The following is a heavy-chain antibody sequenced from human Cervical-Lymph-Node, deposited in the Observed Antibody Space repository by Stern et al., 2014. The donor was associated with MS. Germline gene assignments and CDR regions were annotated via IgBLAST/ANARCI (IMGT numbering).Heavy chain of an antibody. Sequence: QVQLVQSGPEVKKPGASVKVSCKASGYTFTSFGISWVRRAPGQGLEWMGWISGYNGDTNYSQKFQGRVTLTTDTSTSTAHMDLTSLRSDDTAMYYCARGPYCSSTSCFTNGYYFYGMDVWGQGTTVTVSS. J-gene: IGHJ6*02. CDR3: ARGPYCSSTSCFTNGYYFYGMDV. D-gene: IGHD2-2*02. V-gene: IGHV1-18*01. CDR1: GYTFTSFG. CDR2: ISGYNGDT.